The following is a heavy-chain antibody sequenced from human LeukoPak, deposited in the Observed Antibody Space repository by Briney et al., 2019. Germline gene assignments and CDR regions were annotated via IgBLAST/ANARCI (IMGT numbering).Heavy chain of an antibody. CDR2: ISGSGGST. V-gene: IGHV3-23*01. D-gene: IGHD1-26*01. Sequence: GGSLRLSCAASGFTFSSYAMSWVRQAPGKGLEWVSAISGSGGSTYYADSVKGRFTISRDNSKNTLYLQMNSLRAEDTAVYYCAKVGSGSYSRSHDYWGQGTLVTVSS. CDR3: AKVGSGSYSRSHDY. CDR1: GFTFSSYA. J-gene: IGHJ4*02.